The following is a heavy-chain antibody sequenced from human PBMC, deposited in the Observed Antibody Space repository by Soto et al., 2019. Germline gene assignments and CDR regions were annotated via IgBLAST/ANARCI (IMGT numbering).Heavy chain of an antibody. CDR1: GFTFSSYA. V-gene: IGHV3-23*01. D-gene: IGHD3-3*01. CDR2: ISGSGGST. J-gene: IGHJ6*02. Sequence: EVQLLESGGGLVQPGGSLRLSCAASGFTFSSYAMSWVRQAPGKGLEWVSAISGSGGSTYYADSVKGRFTISRDNSKNTLYLQMNSLSAEDTAVYYCAKEAVGRYYDFWSGYFYYYYGMDVWGQGTTVTVSS. CDR3: AKEAVGRYYDFWSGYFYYYYGMDV.